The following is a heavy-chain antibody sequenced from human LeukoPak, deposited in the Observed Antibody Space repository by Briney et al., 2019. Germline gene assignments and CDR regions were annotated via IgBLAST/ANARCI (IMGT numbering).Heavy chain of an antibody. V-gene: IGHV3-7*01. CDR1: GFTFSSYW. Sequence: SGGSLRLSCAASGFTFSSYWMSWVRQAPGKGLEWVANIKQDGSEKYYADSVKGRFTISRDNAKNSLYLQMNSLRAEDTAVYYCARMAYYYDSSGYYPYYYYYGMDVWGQGTTVTVSS. D-gene: IGHD3-22*01. J-gene: IGHJ6*02. CDR3: ARMAYYYDSSGYYPYYYYYGMDV. CDR2: IKQDGSEK.